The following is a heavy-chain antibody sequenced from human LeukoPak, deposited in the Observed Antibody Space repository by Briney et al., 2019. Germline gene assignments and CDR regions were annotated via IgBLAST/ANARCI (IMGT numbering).Heavy chain of an antibody. Sequence: SETLSLTCTVSGGSISSYYWSWIRQPPGKGLEWIGYIYYSGSTNYNPSLKSRVTISVDTSKNQFSLKLSSVTAADTAVYYCARGHHDYGDYFDYWGQGTLVTVSS. CDR3: ARGHHDYGDYFDY. D-gene: IGHD4-17*01. V-gene: IGHV4-59*01. J-gene: IGHJ4*02. CDR2: IYYSGST. CDR1: GGSISSYY.